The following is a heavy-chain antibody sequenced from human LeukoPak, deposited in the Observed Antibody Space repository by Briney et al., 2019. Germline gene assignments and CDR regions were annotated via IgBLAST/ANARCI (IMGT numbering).Heavy chain of an antibody. V-gene: IGHV4-59*01. J-gene: IGHJ4*02. Sequence: SETLSLTCTVSGGSIRSYYWSWIRQPPGKGLEWIGYISNSGSTNSSPSLKSRVTISLDTSKNQVSLELSSVTAADTAVYFCAKYGSGSYLDCWGQGTVVTVSS. D-gene: IGHD3-10*01. CDR1: GGSIRSYY. CDR2: ISNSGST. CDR3: AKYGSGSYLDC.